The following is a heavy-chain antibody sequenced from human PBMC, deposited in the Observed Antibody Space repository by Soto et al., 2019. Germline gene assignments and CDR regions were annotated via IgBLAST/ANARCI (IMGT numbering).Heavy chain of an antibody. Sequence: QVKLVQSGAEVKKPGASIKVSCKASGYSFATSGMTWVRQAPGQGLEWVGWISAYNGNSNYDQNLQGRVTMTTDTSTTTAYLELRNLRSDASAVYYCARAGQYYDASGYANWGQGTLVTVSS. D-gene: IGHD3-22*01. CDR1: GYSFATSG. V-gene: IGHV1-18*01. CDR3: ARAGQYYDASGYAN. J-gene: IGHJ4*02. CDR2: ISAYNGNS.